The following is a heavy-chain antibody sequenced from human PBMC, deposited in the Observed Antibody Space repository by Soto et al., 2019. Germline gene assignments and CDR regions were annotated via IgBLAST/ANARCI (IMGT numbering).Heavy chain of an antibody. V-gene: IGHV4-34*01. D-gene: IGHD5-12*01. J-gene: IGHJ4*02. CDR1: GGSFSGYY. CDR2: INHSGST. Sequence: QVQLQQWGAGLLKPSETLSLTCAVYGGSFSGYYWSWIRQPPGKGLEWIGEINHSGSTNYNPSLKSRVTISVDTSKNQFSLKLSSVTAADTAVYYCARGDRFGYSDYWGQGTLVTVSS. CDR3: ARGDRFGYSDY.